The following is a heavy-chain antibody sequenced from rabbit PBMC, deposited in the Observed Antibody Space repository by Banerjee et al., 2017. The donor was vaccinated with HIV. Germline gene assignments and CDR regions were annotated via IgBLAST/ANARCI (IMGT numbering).Heavy chain of an antibody. Sequence: QEQLVESGGGLVQPGGSLKLSCKASGFDFSSYGVSWVRQAPGKGLEWIGYIDPVFGSTYYASWVNGRFTISSHNAQNTLYLQLNSLTAADTATYFCVRESYAGYAGYGYAKLTYFNLWGPGTLVTVS. CDR1: GFDFSSYG. V-gene: IGHV1S47*01. D-gene: IGHD6-1*01. CDR2: IDPVFGST. J-gene: IGHJ4*01. CDR3: VRESYAGYAGYGYAKLTYFNL.